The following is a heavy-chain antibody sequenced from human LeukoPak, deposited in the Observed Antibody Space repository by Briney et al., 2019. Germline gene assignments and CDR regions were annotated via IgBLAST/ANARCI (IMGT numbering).Heavy chain of an antibody. CDR2: ISYDGSNK. CDR3: AKDENYYDSSGYYPFFDY. CDR1: GFTFSSYS. D-gene: IGHD3-22*01. V-gene: IGHV3-30*18. J-gene: IGHJ4*02. Sequence: GGSLRLSCAASGFTFSSYSMNWVRQAPGKGLEWVAVISYDGSNKYYADSVKGRFTISRDNSKNTLYLQMNSLRAEDTAVYYCAKDENYYDSSGYYPFFDYWGQGALVTVSS.